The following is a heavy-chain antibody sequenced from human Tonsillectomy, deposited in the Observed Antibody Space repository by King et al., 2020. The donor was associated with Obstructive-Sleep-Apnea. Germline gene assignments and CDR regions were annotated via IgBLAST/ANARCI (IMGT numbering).Heavy chain of an antibody. V-gene: IGHV3-64*01. CDR3: ARTYGDFHTSGMDV. CDR2: ISSNGVST. Sequence: VQLVESGGGLVQPGGSLRLSCAASGFTFSSYAMHWVRQAPGKGLEYVSAISSNGVSTYYANSVKGRFTISRDNSKNTLYLQMGSLRAEDMAVYYCARTYGDFHTSGMDVWGQGTTVTVSS. CDR1: GFTFSSYA. D-gene: IGHD4-17*01. J-gene: IGHJ6*02.